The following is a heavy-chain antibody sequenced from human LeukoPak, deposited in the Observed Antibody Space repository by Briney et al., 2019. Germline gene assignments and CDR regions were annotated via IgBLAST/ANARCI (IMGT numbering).Heavy chain of an antibody. CDR3: AVCITIFGVVISPFDY. CDR2: ISSGSSYI. CDR1: GFTFSSYS. J-gene: IGHJ4*02. Sequence: GGSLRLSCAASGFTFSSYSMNWVRQAPGKGLEWVSSISSGSSYIYYADSVKGRFTISRGNAKNSLYLQMNSLRAEDTAVYYCAVCITIFGVVISPFDYWGQGTLVTVSS. D-gene: IGHD3-3*01. V-gene: IGHV3-21*01.